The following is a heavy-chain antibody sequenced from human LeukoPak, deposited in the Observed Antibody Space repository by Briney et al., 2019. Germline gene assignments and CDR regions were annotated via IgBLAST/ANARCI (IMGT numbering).Heavy chain of an antibody. CDR1: GDSVSSNSMA. Sequence: SQTLSLTCATSGDSVSSNSMAWNWIRQSPSRGLEWLGRTYYRSKWYNDYAVSVKSRITINPDTYKKQFSLQLNSVTPEDTAVYYCAREGYWIDPTGPGTLVTVSS. V-gene: IGHV6-1*01. CDR2: TYYRSKWYN. J-gene: IGHJ5*02. CDR3: AREGYWIDP.